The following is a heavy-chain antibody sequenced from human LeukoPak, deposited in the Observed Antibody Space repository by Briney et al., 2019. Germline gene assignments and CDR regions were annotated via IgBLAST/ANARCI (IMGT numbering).Heavy chain of an antibody. CDR1: GFTFSSYW. CDR3: ARDLDTAMAPFDY. D-gene: IGHD5-18*01. CDR2: IKQDGSEE. J-gene: IGHJ4*02. V-gene: IGHV3-7*01. Sequence: GGSLRLSCAASGFTFSSYWMSWVRQAPGKGLEWVANIKQDGSEEYYVDSVKGRFTISRDNAKNSLYLQMNSLRAEDTAVYYCARDLDTAMAPFDYWGQGTLVTVSS.